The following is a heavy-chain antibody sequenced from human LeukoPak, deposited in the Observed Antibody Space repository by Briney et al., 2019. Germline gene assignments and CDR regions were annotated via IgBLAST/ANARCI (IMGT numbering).Heavy chain of an antibody. CDR2: ISGDGGST. CDR3: ANDISNIVGDNWFDS. D-gene: IGHD1-26*01. V-gene: IGHV3-43*02. J-gene: IGHJ5*01. Sequence: GVSLRLSCAASGFTFDDYAMHWVRQAPGKGLEWVSLISGDGGSTYYADSVKGRFTISRDNSKNSLYLQMNSLRTEDTALYYCANDISNIVGDNWFDSWGQGTLVTVSS. CDR1: GFTFDDYA.